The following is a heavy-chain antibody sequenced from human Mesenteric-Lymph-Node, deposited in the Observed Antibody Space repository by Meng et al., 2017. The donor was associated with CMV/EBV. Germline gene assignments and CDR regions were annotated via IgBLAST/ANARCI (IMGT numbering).Heavy chain of an antibody. D-gene: IGHD3-22*01. V-gene: IGHV3-74*01. CDR1: GFTFSSYW. CDR2: INSDGSST. J-gene: IGHJ4*02. Sequence: GGSLRLSCAASGFTFSSYWMHWVRQAPGKGLVWVSRINSDGSSTSYADSVKGRFTISRDNAKNSLYLQMNSLRAEDTAVYYCARDMSRVGGAYDYDTSGDPVDFWGQGTLVTVSS. CDR3: ARDMSRVGGAYDYDTSGDPVDF.